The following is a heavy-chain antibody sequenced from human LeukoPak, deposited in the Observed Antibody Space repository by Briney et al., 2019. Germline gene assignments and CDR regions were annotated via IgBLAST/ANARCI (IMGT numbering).Heavy chain of an antibody. Sequence: SVKVSCKASGGTFSSYAISWVRQAPGQGLEWMGRIIPILGIANYAQKFQGRVTITADKSTSTAYMELSSLRSEDTAVYYCAGEVVGASNWFDPWGQGTLVTVSS. J-gene: IGHJ5*02. CDR2: IIPILGIA. CDR1: GGTFSSYA. V-gene: IGHV1-69*04. CDR3: AGEVVGASNWFDP. D-gene: IGHD1-26*01.